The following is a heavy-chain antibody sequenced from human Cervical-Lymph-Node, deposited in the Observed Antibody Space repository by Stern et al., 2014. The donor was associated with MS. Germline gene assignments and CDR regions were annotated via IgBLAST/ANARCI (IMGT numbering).Heavy chain of an antibody. V-gene: IGHV4-34*01. CDR3: TRGRIKMDY. CDR1: DASLSGYY. Sequence: QVQLQQWGAGLLKPSETLSLTCAVYDASLSGYYWTWIRQPPGKGLEWIGEITESGTTNYNPSLKSRATISIDKPKYQLSLKLNTVAAADTAIYYCTRGRIKMDYWGQGSLVFVSS. J-gene: IGHJ4*02. D-gene: IGHD3-3*02. CDR2: ITESGTT.